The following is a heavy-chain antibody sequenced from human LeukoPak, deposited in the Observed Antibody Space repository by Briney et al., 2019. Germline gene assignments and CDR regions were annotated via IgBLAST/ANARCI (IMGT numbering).Heavy chain of an antibody. CDR2: IYWDDDK. J-gene: IGHJ4*02. CDR3: AHRQRQLGLYCFAY. D-gene: IGHD6-25*01. V-gene: IGHV2-5*02. CDR1: GFSLDTNGVG. Sequence: SGPTLVKPTQTLTLTCTFSGFSLDTNGVGVGWIRQPPGKPLEWLALIYWDDDKRYSPSLKSRLAITKDTSKNQVVLTMANMDPGDTATYYCAHRQRQLGLYCFAYWGQGTLVTVSS.